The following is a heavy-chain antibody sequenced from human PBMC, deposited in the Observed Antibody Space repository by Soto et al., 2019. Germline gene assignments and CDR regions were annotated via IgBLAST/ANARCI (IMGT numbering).Heavy chain of an antibody. CDR1: GGSISSYY. V-gene: IGHV4-59*12. Sequence: SETLSLTCTVSGGSISSYYWTWIRQPPGKGLEWIGDIYYSGSTNYNPSLKSRVTISVDTSKNQFSLKLSSVTAADTAVYYCASIFGDYVRYYFDYWGQEPWSPSPQ. J-gene: IGHJ4*01. CDR2: IYYSGST. CDR3: ASIFGDYVRYYFDY. D-gene: IGHD3-3*02.